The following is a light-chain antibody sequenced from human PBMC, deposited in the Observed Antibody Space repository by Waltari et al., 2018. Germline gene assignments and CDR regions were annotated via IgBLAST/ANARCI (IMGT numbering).Light chain of an antibody. V-gene: IGLV7-46*01. J-gene: IGLJ3*02. Sequence: HAVVPQEPSLTVFPAGTVPLTCGTSTGAFTRGHYPYWCQQKPCQAPSTLIYDTSNKHSWTPARFSGSLRGCKGALTLAGAQPEDEAEYYCLLSYGGRRVFGGGTKLTVL. CDR2: DTS. CDR3: LLSYGGRRV. CDR1: TGAFTRGHY.